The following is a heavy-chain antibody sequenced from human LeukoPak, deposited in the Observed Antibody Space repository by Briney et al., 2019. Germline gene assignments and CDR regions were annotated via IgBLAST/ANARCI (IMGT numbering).Heavy chain of an antibody. CDR1: GFTFISYT. D-gene: IGHD6-13*01. V-gene: IGHV3-21*01. CDR2: ISSSSSYI. CDR3: VMLFMGSTNWPDY. Sequence: GGSLRLSCAASGFTFISYTMTWVRQASGKGLEWASSISSSSSYIYYADSVRGRFTISRDNAKRTLFLQLNSLRAEDTAVYYCVMLFMGSTNWPDYWGQGTLVTVSS. J-gene: IGHJ4*02.